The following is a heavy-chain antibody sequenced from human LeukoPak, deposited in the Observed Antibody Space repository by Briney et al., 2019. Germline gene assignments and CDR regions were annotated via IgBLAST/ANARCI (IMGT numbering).Heavy chain of an antibody. V-gene: IGHV3-23*01. CDR1: GFTFSSSA. Sequence: GGSLRLSCAASGFTFSSSAMSWVRQAPGKGLEWVSSITGSAATTSYADSVKGRFIISRDISKNTLYLQMNTLGAEDTAVYYCAKGRLGVDYWGQGTLVTVSS. J-gene: IGHJ4*02. D-gene: IGHD4-11*01. CDR2: ITGSAATT. CDR3: AKGRLGVDY.